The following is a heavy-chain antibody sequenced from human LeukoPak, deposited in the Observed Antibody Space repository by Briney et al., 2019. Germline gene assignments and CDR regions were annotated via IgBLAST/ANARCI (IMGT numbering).Heavy chain of an antibody. CDR3: ARDSWGSDSLELLMGFDY. Sequence: NLSRKASVYTFTVYYMHWVCQAPGTGLERVAVISYDGSNKYYADFVKRGFTISRANSNNTLYLQMNSLRAEDTAVYYSARDSWGSDSLELLMGFDYWGQGTLVTVSS. CDR2: ISYDGSNK. V-gene: IGHV3-30*04. D-gene: IGHD3-3*01. CDR1: VYTFTVYY. J-gene: IGHJ4*02.